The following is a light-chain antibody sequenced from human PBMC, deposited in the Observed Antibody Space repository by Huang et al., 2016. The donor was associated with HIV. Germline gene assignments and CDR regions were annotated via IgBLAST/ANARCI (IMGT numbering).Light chain of an antibody. J-gene: IGKJ4*01. CDR2: AAS. CDR1: QTISTF. CDR3: QQTSSVPLT. Sequence: DIQMTQSPSSLSASVGDRISITCRASQTISTFLNWYQQQPGKAPNLLVYAASNLQSWRSSSVSGTGSGTHFTLTVTGLQPDDFATYFCQQTSSVPLTFGGGTRVE. V-gene: IGKV1-39*01.